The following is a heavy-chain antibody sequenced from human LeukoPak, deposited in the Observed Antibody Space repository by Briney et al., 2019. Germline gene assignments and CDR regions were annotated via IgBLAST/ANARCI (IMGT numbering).Heavy chain of an antibody. D-gene: IGHD2-8*01. Sequence: SETLSLTCAVSGGSISGNDWWNWVRPTPEKGLEWIGEVYHSGDTKYNPSLQSRVTISIDKSKDQVSLRLSSVTAADTAVYYCARDPPGVGFDIWGQGTMVTVSS. CDR1: GGSISGNDW. CDR3: ARDPPGVGFDI. J-gene: IGHJ3*02. CDR2: VYHSGDT. V-gene: IGHV4-4*02.